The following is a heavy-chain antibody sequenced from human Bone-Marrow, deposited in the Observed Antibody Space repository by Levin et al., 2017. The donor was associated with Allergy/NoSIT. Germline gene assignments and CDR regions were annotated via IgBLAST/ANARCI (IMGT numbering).Heavy chain of an antibody. D-gene: IGHD3-22*01. J-gene: IGHJ4*02. Sequence: PSETLSLTCAVYGGSFSGYYWSWIRQPPGKGLEWIGEINHSGSTNYNPSLKSRVTISVDTSKNQFSLKLSSVTAADTAVYYCARGKYTYYYDSSGYYSHPSYYFDYWGQGTLVTVSS. CDR3: ARGKYTYYYDSSGYYSHPSYYFDY. V-gene: IGHV4-34*01. CDR1: GGSFSGYY. CDR2: INHSGST.